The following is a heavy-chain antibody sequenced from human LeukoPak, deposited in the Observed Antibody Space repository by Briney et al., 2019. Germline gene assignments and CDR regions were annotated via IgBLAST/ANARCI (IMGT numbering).Heavy chain of an antibody. V-gene: IGHV3-21*01. CDR1: GFTFSSYS. D-gene: IGHD5-18*01. CDR3: ARTLGGYSYGYVGYYFDY. J-gene: IGHJ4*02. Sequence: PGGSLRLSCAASGFTFSSYSMNWVRQAPGKGLEWVSSISNSGSYIYYADSVKGRFTISRDNAKNSLYLQMNSLRAEDTAVYYCARTLGGYSYGYVGYYFDYWGQGTLVTVSS. CDR2: ISNSGSYI.